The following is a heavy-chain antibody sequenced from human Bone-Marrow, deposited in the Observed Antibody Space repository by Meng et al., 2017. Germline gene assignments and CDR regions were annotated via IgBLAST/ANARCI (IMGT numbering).Heavy chain of an antibody. D-gene: IGHD3-22*01. CDR2: IDTSGST. CDR3: ARDGGTMIVVRWFDP. Sequence: QLRESGHGSDKRSGPLSLTCTGSCASVSLCAWSGSRAPDGKGMGWIWRIDTSGSTNANTSPKSQVTTSVDTDKNRFSLTLSSVTVTATAVYFCARDGGTMIVVRWFDPWGQGTLVTVSS. J-gene: IGHJ5*02. V-gene: IGHV4-4*07. CDR1: CASVSLCA.